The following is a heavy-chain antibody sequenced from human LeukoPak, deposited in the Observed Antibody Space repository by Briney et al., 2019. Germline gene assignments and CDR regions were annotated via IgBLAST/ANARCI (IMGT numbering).Heavy chain of an antibody. Sequence: SETLSLTCTVSGGSISSYYWSWIRQPPGKGLEWIGYIYYSGSTNYNPSLKSRVTMSVDTSKNQFSLKLSSVTAADTAVYYCARSQQQLPNYYYYYMDVWGKGTTVTVSS. CDR2: IYYSGST. CDR3: ARSQQQLPNYYYYYMDV. CDR1: GGSISSYY. V-gene: IGHV4-59*12. D-gene: IGHD6-13*01. J-gene: IGHJ6*03.